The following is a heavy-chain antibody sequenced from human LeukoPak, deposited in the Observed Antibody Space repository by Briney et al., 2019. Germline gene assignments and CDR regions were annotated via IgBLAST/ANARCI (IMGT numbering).Heavy chain of an antibody. D-gene: IGHD6-19*01. J-gene: IGHJ6*02. CDR3: AREAAPIAVATPVRYYYYYGMDV. CDR1: GYTFTGYY. CDR2: INPNSGGT. Sequence: ASVKVSCKASGYTFTGYYMHWVRQAPGQGLEWMGWINPNSGGTNYAQKFQGRVTMTRNTSISTAYMELSSLRSEDTAVYYCAREAAPIAVATPVRYYYYYGMDVWGQGTTVTVSS. V-gene: IGHV1-2*02.